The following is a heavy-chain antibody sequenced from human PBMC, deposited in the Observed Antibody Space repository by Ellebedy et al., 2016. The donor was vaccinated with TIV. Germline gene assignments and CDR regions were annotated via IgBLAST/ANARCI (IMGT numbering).Heavy chain of an antibody. CDR3: ARRGIPAAATFDF. Sequence: MPSETLSLTCSVSGGSMSSGEYFWSWVRQPPGKGLEWLGYFDYSGSTYYSPSLNSRVVISVDTSKNQFSLNLRSVTAADTAVYFCARRGIPAAATFDFWGQGTLVTVSS. V-gene: IGHV4-30-4*01. D-gene: IGHD6-13*01. CDR1: GGSMSSGEYF. J-gene: IGHJ4*02. CDR2: FDYSGST.